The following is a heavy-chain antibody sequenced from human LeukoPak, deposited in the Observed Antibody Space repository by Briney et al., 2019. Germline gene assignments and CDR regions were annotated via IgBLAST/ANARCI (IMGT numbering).Heavy chain of an antibody. CDR3: AKGPYYDILTGYSDY. J-gene: IGHJ4*02. CDR2: ISSSSSVI. D-gene: IGHD3-9*01. Sequence: GGSLRLSCAASGFTFRNYTMNWVRQAPGKGLEWVSFISSSSSVIYYADSVKGRFTISRDNSKNTLYLQMNSLRAEDTAVYYCAKGPYYDILTGYSDYWGQGTLVTVSS. V-gene: IGHV3-48*01. CDR1: GFTFRNYT.